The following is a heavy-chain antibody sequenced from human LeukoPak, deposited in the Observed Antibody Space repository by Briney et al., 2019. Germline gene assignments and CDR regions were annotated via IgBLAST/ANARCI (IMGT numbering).Heavy chain of an antibody. CDR3: AKTPGGYLDY. J-gene: IGHJ4*02. CDR1: GFTFSSYA. CDR2: ISGSGGST. Sequence: GGSLRLSCAASGFTFSSYAMSWVRQAPGKGLEWVSGISGSGGSTYYADSVKGRFTISRDNSKNTVFLQMNSLRAEDTAVYYCAKTPGGYLDYWGQGTRVTVSS. V-gene: IGHV3-23*01.